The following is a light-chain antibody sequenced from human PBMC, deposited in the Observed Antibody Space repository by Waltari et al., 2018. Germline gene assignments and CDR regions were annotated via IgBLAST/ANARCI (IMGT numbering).Light chain of an antibody. J-gene: IGKJ4*01. V-gene: IGKV3-11*01. Sequence: EIVLTQSPATLSLSPGERATLSCRTSQSVSNYLAWYQQKPGQAPRLLIYDASNRATGIPARFSGSGSGTDFTLTISSLEPEDVAVYYCQQRSYWLTFGGGTKVEIK. CDR2: DAS. CDR1: QSVSNY. CDR3: QQRSYWLT.